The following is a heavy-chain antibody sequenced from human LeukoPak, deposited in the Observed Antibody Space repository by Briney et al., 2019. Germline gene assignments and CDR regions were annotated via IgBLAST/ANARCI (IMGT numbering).Heavy chain of an antibody. CDR1: GFTFSSYS. J-gene: IGHJ4*02. CDR3: ASILTRVGADLVDY. CDR2: ISSSSSTI. Sequence: HPGGSLRLSCAASGFTFSSYSMNWVRQAPGKGLEWVSYISSSSSTIYYADSVKGRFTISRDNAKNLLYLQMNSLRDEDTAVYYCASILTRVGADLVDYWGQGTLVTVSS. D-gene: IGHD1-26*01. V-gene: IGHV3-48*02.